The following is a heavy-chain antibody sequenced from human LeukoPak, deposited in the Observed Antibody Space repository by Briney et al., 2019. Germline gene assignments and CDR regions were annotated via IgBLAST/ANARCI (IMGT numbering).Heavy chain of an antibody. CDR3: ARDRDGPNCYMDV. Sequence: GGSLRLSCAASGFSFSTYWMVWVREVPEKGLEWVSRIKSDGTGATYAASVNGRFNISRDNAEKTLYLQMNSLRAEDTAIYYCARDRDGPNCYMDVWGKGTTVTVSS. V-gene: IGHV3-74*01. CDR1: GFSFSTYW. J-gene: IGHJ6*03. D-gene: IGHD5-24*01. CDR2: IKSDGTGA.